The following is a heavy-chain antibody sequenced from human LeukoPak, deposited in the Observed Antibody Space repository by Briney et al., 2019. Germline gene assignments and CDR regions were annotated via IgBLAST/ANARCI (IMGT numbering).Heavy chain of an antibody. V-gene: IGHV1-18*01. Sequence: ASVKVSCKASGYTFTSFGISWVRQAPGQGLEWMGWISTYSGNTNYAQKLQGRVTMTTDTSTSTAYMELRSLRSDDTAVYYCARGASGYHDSSGYLKNNWFDPWGQGTLVTVSS. CDR2: ISTYSGNT. CDR3: ARGASGYHDSSGYLKNNWFDP. J-gene: IGHJ5*02. CDR1: GYTFTSFG. D-gene: IGHD3-22*01.